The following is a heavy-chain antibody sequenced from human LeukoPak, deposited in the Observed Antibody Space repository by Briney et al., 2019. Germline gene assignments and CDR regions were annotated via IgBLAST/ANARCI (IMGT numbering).Heavy chain of an antibody. CDR3: ARSKYYYDSSGYYWYFDY. CDR1: GGSISSYY. CDR2: IYYSGST. D-gene: IGHD3-22*01. Sequence: SETLSLTCTVSGGSISSYYWSWIRQPPGKGLEWIGYIYYSGSTNYNPSLKSRVTISVDTSKNQFSLKLSSVTAADTAVYYCARSKYYYDSSGYYWYFDYWGQGTLVTVSS. V-gene: IGHV4-59*12. J-gene: IGHJ4*02.